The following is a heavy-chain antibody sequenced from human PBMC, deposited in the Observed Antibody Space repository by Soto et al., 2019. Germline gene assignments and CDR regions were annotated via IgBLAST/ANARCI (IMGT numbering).Heavy chain of an antibody. V-gene: IGHV5-51*01. J-gene: IGHJ4*02. Sequence: PGESLKISCNGSGYTFTSYWIAWVRQMPGKGLEWLGIIYPGDSDTRYSPSFQGQVSISADKSISTAYLQWSSLKASDTAMYYCARQDGSALYYFDYWGQGTLVTCYS. CDR3: ARQDGSALYYFDY. CDR1: GYTFTSYW. CDR2: IYPGDSDT. D-gene: IGHD6-19*01.